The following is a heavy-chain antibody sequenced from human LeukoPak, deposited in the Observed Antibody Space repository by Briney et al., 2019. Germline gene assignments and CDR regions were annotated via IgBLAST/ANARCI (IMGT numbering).Heavy chain of an antibody. V-gene: IGHV4-61*01. J-gene: IGHJ6*04. Sequence: SETLSHTCTVSGGSASSGSYYWSWIRQPPGKGLEWLGLIYYSGSTNSNPSLKSRVNISVDTSKNQFSLKLSSVTAADTAVYYCAREGLSYYGMDVWGKGTTVTVSS. CDR2: IYYSGST. CDR1: GGSASSGSYY. CDR3: AREGLSYYGMDV. D-gene: IGHD3/OR15-3a*01.